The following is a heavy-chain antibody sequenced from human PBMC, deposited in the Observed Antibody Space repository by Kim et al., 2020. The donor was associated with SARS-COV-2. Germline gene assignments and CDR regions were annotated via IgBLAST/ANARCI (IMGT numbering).Heavy chain of an antibody. J-gene: IGHJ4*01. CDR3: ARLFFWSEYTYFDH. CDR2: IYYSGHT. D-gene: IGHD3-3*01. Sequence: SETLSLTCTVSAGSISSGGFYWNWIRQHPGKGLEWIGNIYYSGHTSYNPSLESRVAISVDTSKNQFSLKLNSVTAADTAVYFCARLFFWSEYTYFDHWG. CDR1: AGSISSGGFY. V-gene: IGHV4-31*03.